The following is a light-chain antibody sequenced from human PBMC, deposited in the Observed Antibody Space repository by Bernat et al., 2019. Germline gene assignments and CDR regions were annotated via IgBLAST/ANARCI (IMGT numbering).Light chain of an antibody. V-gene: IGLV9-49*01. CDR1: SGYSNYK. CDR3: GADPGSGSNFVWG. Sequence: QPVLTQPPSASASLGASVTLTCTLSSGYSNYKVDWYQQRPGKGPRFVMRVGTGGIVGSKGDGIPDRFSVLGSGLNRYLTIKNIQEEDGSDCHCGADPGSGSNFVWGFGGGTKLTVL. CDR2: VGTGGIVG. J-gene: IGLJ3*02.